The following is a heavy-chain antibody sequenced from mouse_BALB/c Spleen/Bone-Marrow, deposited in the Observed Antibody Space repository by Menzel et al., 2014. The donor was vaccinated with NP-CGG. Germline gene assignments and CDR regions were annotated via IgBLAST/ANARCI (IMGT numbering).Heavy chain of an antibody. CDR1: GYAFTDRW. CDR3: ARGGDDFSLDY. D-gene: IGHD2-4*01. CDR2: IDTSDSYT. V-gene: IGHV1-69*01. Sequence: QVQLQQSGTELVMPGASVMMSCKASGYAFTDRWIHWVKQRPGQGLEWIGAIDTSDSYTNYNQKFKGKATLTVDESSSTAYIHLSSLTSEDSAVYYCARGGDDFSLDYWGQRTSVTVSS. J-gene: IGHJ4*01.